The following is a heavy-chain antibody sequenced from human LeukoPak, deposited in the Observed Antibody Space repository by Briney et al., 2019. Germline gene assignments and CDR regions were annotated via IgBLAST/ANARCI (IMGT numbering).Heavy chain of an antibody. V-gene: IGHV3-33*01. D-gene: IGHD3-16*01. Sequence: GGSLRLSCAASGFTFSSYGMHWVRQAPGKGLEWVAVIWYDGSNKYYADSVKGRFTISRDNSKNTLYLQMHTLRVEDTAVYYCARIDGPTVFTYYMDLWGKGTTVTVAS. CDR3: ARIDGPTVFTYYMDL. CDR2: IWYDGSNK. CDR1: GFTFSSYG. J-gene: IGHJ6*03.